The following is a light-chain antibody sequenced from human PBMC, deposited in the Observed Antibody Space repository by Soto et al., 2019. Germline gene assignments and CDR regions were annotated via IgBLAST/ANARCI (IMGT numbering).Light chain of an antibody. V-gene: IGKV3-20*01. CDR3: QQYSSSRT. CDR2: GGS. CDR1: QSVGSRW. Sequence: EIVLTQSPDTVSLSPGERATLSCRASQSVGSRWLAWYQQRPGQAPRVDIYGGSYRATGIPDRFSGSGSGTDLTLTLSRLEPEDFAVYYCQQYSSSRTFGQGTKVEMK. J-gene: IGKJ1*01.